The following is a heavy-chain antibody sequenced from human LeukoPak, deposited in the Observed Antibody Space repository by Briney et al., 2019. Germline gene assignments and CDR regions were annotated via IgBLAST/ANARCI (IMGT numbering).Heavy chain of an antibody. Sequence: SQTLSLTCTVSGGSISSGSYYWSWIRQPAGKGLEWIGRIYTSGSTNNNPSLKSRVTISVDTSKNQFSLKLSSVTAADTAVYYCARGLTYCSGGSCYSQATDYWGQGTLVTVSS. D-gene: IGHD2-15*01. CDR1: GGSISSGSYY. CDR2: IYTSGST. V-gene: IGHV4-61*02. CDR3: ARGLTYCSGGSCYSQATDY. J-gene: IGHJ4*02.